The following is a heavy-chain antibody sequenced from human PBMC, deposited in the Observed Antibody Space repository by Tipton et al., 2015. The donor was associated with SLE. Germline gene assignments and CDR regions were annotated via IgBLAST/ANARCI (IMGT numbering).Heavy chain of an antibody. D-gene: IGHD3-3*01. V-gene: IGHV4-39*07. Sequence: LRLSCTVSGGSISSSSYYWGWIRQPPGKGLEGIGSIYYSGSTYYNPSLKSRVTISVDTSKNQFSLKLSSVTAADTAVYYCARLPLRPPFDYWGQGTLVTVSS. CDR3: ARLPLRPPFDY. CDR1: GGSISSSSYY. CDR2: IYYSGST. J-gene: IGHJ4*02.